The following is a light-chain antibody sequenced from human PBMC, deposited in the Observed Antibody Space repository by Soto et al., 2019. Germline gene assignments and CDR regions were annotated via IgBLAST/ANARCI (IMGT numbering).Light chain of an antibody. CDR2: EGT. V-gene: IGLV2-23*03. CDR1: SSDVGSYNL. Sequence: QSALTQPASVSGSPGQSITISCTGTSSDVGSYNLVSWYQQHPGKAPKLMIYEGTKRPSGVSNRFSGSKSGTTASLTITGXXXXXXXXXYCCSYAGSSTFVFGGGTKLTV. CDR3: CSYAGSSTFV. J-gene: IGLJ2*01.